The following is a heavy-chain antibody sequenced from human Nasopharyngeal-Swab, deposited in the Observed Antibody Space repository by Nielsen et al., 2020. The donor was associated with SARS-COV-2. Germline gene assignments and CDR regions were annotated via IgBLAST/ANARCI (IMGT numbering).Heavy chain of an antibody. D-gene: IGHD1-26*01. CDR1: GFTFSSYA. CDR2: ISGSGGST. V-gene: IGHV3-23*01. J-gene: IGHJ4*02. Sequence: ETLSLTCAASGFTFSSYAMSWVRQASGKGLEWVSTISGSGGSTYYADSVKGRFTISRDNSKNTLYLQMSSLRAEDTAVYYCANRMPTVGATRYYCFDSWGQGTLVTVSS. CDR3: ANRMPTVGATRYYCFDS.